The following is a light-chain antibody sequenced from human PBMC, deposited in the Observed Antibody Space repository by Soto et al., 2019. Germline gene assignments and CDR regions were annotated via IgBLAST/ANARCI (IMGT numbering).Light chain of an antibody. CDR2: DAS. Sequence: EIVLTQSPATLSLSPGERATLSCSASQSVSSYLAWYQQKPGQAPRLLIYDASNRATGIPARFSGSGSGTDFTLTISGLEPEDFAVYYCQQRSNWPPLVTFGPGTKVDNK. J-gene: IGKJ3*01. V-gene: IGKV3-11*01. CDR1: QSVSSY. CDR3: QQRSNWPPLVT.